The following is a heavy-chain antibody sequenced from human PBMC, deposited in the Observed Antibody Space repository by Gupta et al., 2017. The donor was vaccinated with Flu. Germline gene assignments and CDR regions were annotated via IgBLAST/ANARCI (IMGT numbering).Heavy chain of an antibody. V-gene: IGHV2-5*02. CDR3: AYNQGISRGWFDT. J-gene: IGHJ5*02. Sequence: QITLKEAGPTRVQPTQTLTLTCTFSGFSLSSSGGGVGWIRQSPGQALEYLALIYWDDKKQYNPSLKTRLTIRSSTTEGVLTVTNVGPDDTATEYCAYNQGISRGWFDTWGKGNRGTVSS. CDR2: IYWDDKK. CDR1: GFSLSSSGGG. D-gene: IGHD3-10*01.